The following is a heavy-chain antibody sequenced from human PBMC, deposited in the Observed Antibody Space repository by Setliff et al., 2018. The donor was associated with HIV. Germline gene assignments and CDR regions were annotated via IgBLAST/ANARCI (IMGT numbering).Heavy chain of an antibody. D-gene: IGHD3-22*01. Sequence: TSETLSLTCTVSGGSISSNSYYWGWIRQPPGKGLEWVGSIYYSGSTYYNPSLKSRVTISVDTSKNQFSLKLSSVTAADTAFYYCARGFSGDYLFTGYLDVWGKGTTVTVSS. CDR1: GGSISSNSYY. CDR2: IYYSGST. V-gene: IGHV4-39*01. J-gene: IGHJ6*03. CDR3: ARGFSGDYLFTGYLDV.